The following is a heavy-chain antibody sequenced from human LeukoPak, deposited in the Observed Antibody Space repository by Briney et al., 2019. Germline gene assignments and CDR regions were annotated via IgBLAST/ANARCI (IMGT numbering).Heavy chain of an antibody. Sequence: GGSLRLSCAASGFTFSSYGMHWVRPAPGKGLEWVAVIWYDGSNKYYADSVKGRFTISRDNSKNTLYLQMNSLRAEDTAVYYCAKSRVRTSRNDAFDIWGQGTMVTVSS. CDR1: GFTFSSYG. J-gene: IGHJ3*02. CDR2: IWYDGSNK. D-gene: IGHD1-14*01. CDR3: AKSRVRTSRNDAFDI. V-gene: IGHV3-33*06.